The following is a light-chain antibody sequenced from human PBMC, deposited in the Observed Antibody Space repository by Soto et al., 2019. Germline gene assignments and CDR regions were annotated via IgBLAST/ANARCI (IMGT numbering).Light chain of an antibody. CDR3: ATWDDYLNVYV. Sequence: QSALAQPPSASGTPGQGLTISCSGSSSNVGRNSVTWYQQLPGTAPKLLIYGNNQRPSGVPDRFSGSKSGTSASLAISGLQSEDEADYYCATWDDYLNVYVFVTGTKVTVL. V-gene: IGLV1-44*01. CDR2: GNN. J-gene: IGLJ1*01. CDR1: SSNVGRNS.